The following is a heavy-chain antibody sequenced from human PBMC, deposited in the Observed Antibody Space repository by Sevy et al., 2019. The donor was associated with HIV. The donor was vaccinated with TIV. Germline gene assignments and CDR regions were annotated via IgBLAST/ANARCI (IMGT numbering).Heavy chain of an antibody. CDR1: GFTFSSYW. Sequence: GGSLRLSCAASGFTFSSYWMTWVRQAPGKGLGWVANIKQDMSEKYYTDSVKGRFTISRDNARNSLYLQRESLRAEDTAVYYCARAQQVTMLVVIGGLYFDFWGQGTLVTVSS. CDR2: IKQDMSEK. V-gene: IGHV3-7*01. D-gene: IGHD3-22*01. J-gene: IGHJ4*02. CDR3: ARAQQVTMLVVIGGLYFDF.